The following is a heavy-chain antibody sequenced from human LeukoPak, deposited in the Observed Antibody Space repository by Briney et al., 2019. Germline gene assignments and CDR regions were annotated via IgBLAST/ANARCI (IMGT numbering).Heavy chain of an antibody. J-gene: IGHJ4*02. CDR3: ARVRGYCSSTICYRYYFDY. CDR1: GYSISSGYY. D-gene: IGHD2-2*01. Sequence: SETLSLTCTVSGYSISSGYYWGWIRQPPGTGLEWIGPIYHSGSTYYNPSLKSRVTISVDTSKNQFSLKLTSVTAADTAVYYCARVRGYCSSTICYRYYFDYWGQGTLVTVSS. CDR2: IYHSGST. V-gene: IGHV4-38-2*02.